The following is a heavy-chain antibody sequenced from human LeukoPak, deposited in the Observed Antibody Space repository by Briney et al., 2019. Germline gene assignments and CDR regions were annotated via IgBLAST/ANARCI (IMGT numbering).Heavy chain of an antibody. CDR1: GFTFSSYA. D-gene: IGHD2-15*01. J-gene: IGHJ4*02. CDR2: ISGSGGST. CDR3: ARPGYCSGGSCYLSYDY. Sequence: PGGSLRLSCAASGFTFSSYAMSWVRQAPGKGLEWVSAISGSGGSTYYADSVKGRFTISRDNSKNTLYLQMKSLRAEDTAVYYCARPGYCSGGSCYLSYDYWGQGTLVTVSS. V-gene: IGHV3-23*01.